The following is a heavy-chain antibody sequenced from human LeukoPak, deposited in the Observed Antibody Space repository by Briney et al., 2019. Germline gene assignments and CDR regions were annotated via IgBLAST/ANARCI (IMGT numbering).Heavy chain of an antibody. D-gene: IGHD1-26*01. Sequence: GASVKVSCKASGGTFSSYDINWVRQATGQGLEWMGWINPNSGNTGYAQKFQGRVTMTRNTSISTAYMELSSLRSEDTAVYYCARGPGMPGSSFDYWGQGTLVTVSS. V-gene: IGHV1-8*02. J-gene: IGHJ4*02. CDR3: ARGPGMPGSSFDY. CDR2: INPNSGNT. CDR1: GGTFSSYD.